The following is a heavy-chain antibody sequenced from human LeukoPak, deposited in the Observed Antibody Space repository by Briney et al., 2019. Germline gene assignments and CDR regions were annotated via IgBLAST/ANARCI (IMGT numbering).Heavy chain of an antibody. CDR2: INHSGST. D-gene: IGHD2-15*01. J-gene: IGHJ4*02. V-gene: IGHV4-34*01. Sequence: SETLSLTCTVSGGSISSYYWSWIRQPPGKGLEWIGEINHSGSTNYNPSLKSRVTISVDTSKNQFSLKLSSVTAADTAVYYCARGRGAKPADIVVVVAATGAFDYWGQGTLVTVSS. CDR3: ARGRGAKPADIVVVVAATGAFDY. CDR1: GGSISSYY.